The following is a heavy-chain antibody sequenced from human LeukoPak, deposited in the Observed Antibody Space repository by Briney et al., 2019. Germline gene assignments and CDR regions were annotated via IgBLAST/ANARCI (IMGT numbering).Heavy chain of an antibody. J-gene: IGHJ4*02. V-gene: IGHV3-48*02. D-gene: IGHD3-22*01. CDR1: GFTFSSYS. CDR3: ARDFRADSSGYYIGYDFDY. Sequence: GGSLRLSCAASGFTFSSYSMNWVRQAPGKGLEWVSYISSSSSTIYYADSVKGRFTISRDNAKNSLYLKMNSLRDEDTAVYYCARDFRADSSGYYIGYDFDYWGQGTLVTVSS. CDR2: ISSSSSTI.